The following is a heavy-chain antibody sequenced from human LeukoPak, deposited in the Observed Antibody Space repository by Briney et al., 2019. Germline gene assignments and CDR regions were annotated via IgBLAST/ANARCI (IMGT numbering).Heavy chain of an antibody. CDR1: GGSISSRNW. Sequence: PSETLSLTCAVSGGSISSRNWRSWVRQPPGQGLEWIGEIYHSGSTNYNPSPKSRVTISVDTSKNQFSLKLSSVTAADTAVYYCARARSPYYYGSGSSYYFDYWGQGALVTVSS. V-gene: IGHV4-4*02. J-gene: IGHJ4*02. D-gene: IGHD3-10*01. CDR2: IYHSGST. CDR3: ARARSPYYYGSGSSYYFDY.